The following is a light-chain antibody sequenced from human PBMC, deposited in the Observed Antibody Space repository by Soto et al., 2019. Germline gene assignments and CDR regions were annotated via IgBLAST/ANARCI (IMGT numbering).Light chain of an antibody. J-gene: IGKJ4*01. CDR3: QQSYSTPLT. CDR2: AAS. CDR1: QSISGY. Sequence: DIQMTQSPSSLSASVGDRVAITCRASQSISGYLNWYQQKPGKAPKVLIYAASNLQSGVPSRFSGSGSGTDFTLTISSLQPEDFATYYCQQSYSTPLTFGGGTKVDIK. V-gene: IGKV1-39*01.